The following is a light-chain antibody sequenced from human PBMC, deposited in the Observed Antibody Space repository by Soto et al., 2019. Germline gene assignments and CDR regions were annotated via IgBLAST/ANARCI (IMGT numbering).Light chain of an antibody. CDR3: AAWDDSLEVV. Sequence: QAVVTQPPSASGTPGQRVTISCSGSSSNIGSNTVNWYQQLPGTAPKLLIYSSNQRPSGVPDRFSGSKSGTSASLAISGLQSEDEADYYCAAWDDSLEVVFGGGTKLTVL. J-gene: IGLJ2*01. V-gene: IGLV1-44*01. CDR2: SSN. CDR1: SSNIGSNT.